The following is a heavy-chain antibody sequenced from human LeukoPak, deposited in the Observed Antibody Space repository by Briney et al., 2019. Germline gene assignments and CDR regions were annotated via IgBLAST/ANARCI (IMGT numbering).Heavy chain of an antibody. CDR3: ARTRPIAARPYNWFDP. V-gene: IGHV4-39*07. CDR2: IYYSGST. D-gene: IGHD6-6*01. CDR1: GGSISNNNYY. Sequence: SSETLSLTCTVSGGSISNNNYYWGWIRQPPGKGLEWIGSIYYSGSTYYNPSLKSRVTISVDTSKNQFSLKLSSVTAADTAVYYCARTRPIAARPYNWFDPWGQGTLVTVSS. J-gene: IGHJ5*02.